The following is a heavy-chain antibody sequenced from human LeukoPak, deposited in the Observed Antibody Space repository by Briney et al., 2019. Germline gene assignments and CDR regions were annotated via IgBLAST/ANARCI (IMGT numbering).Heavy chain of an antibody. CDR1: GYTFTSYY. V-gene: IGHV1-2*02. CDR3: ARDRNTIAARPGWYFDY. J-gene: IGHJ4*02. Sequence: ASVKVSCKASGYTFTSYYMHWVRQAPGQGLEWMGWINPNSSGTNYARKFQGRVTMTRDTSISTAYMELSRLRSDDTAVYYCARDRNTIAARPGWYFDYWGQGTLVTVSS. D-gene: IGHD6-6*01. CDR2: INPNSSGT.